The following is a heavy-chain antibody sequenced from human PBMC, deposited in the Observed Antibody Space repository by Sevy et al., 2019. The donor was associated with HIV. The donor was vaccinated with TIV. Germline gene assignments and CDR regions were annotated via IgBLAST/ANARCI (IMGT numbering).Heavy chain of an antibody. CDR1: GFTFSSYW. J-gene: IGHJ3*02. V-gene: IGHV3-7*01. CDR3: TTDANPYSDGSPYYDAFDI. Sequence: GGSLRLSCAASGFTFSSYWMTWVRQAPGKGLEWVANIKKDGSRKHYVDSVKGRFTISRDNAKNSLYVQMDSLRVEDTAAYDCTTDANPYSDGSPYYDAFDIWGQGTVVTASS. D-gene: IGHD3-22*01. CDR2: IKKDGSRK.